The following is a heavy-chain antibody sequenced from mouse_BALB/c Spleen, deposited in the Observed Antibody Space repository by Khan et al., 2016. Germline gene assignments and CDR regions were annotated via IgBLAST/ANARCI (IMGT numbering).Heavy chain of an antibody. Sequence: DLVKPGASVKLSCKASGYTFTSYWINWIKQRPGQGLEWIGRIDPGSGTTYYNEMFKGKATLTVDTSSSTAYIQLSSLSSEDSAVYFCARGGTCSLFRYCDVWGAGSTVTVSS. D-gene: IGHD1-1*02. CDR1: GYTFTSYW. V-gene: IGHV1S41*01. CDR2: IDPGSGTT. J-gene: IGHJ1*01. CDR3: ARGGTCSLFRYCDV.